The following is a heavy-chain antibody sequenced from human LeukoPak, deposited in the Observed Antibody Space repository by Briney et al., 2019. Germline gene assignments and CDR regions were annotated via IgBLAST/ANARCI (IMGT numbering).Heavy chain of an antibody. CDR2: INPNSGGT. CDR3: ATGITGTTRYFDY. Sequence: GASVKVSCKASGYTFTGYYMHWVRQAPGQGLEWMGWINPNSGGTNYAQKFQGRVTMTRDTSISTAYMELSRLRSDDTAVYYCATGITGTTRYFDYWGQGALVTVSS. CDR1: GYTFTGYY. J-gene: IGHJ4*02. V-gene: IGHV1-2*02. D-gene: IGHD1-20*01.